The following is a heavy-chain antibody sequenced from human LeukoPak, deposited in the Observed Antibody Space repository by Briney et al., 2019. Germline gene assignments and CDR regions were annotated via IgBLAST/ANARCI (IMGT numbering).Heavy chain of an antibody. Sequence: GGSLRLSCAASGFTVSSNYMSWVCQAPGKGLEWVSVIYSGGSTYYADSVKGRFTISRDNSKNTLFLQMNSLRAEDTAIYYCTKAPIVSCSGAFCYPFDSWGQGTLVTVSS. D-gene: IGHD2-15*01. CDR1: GFTVSSNY. V-gene: IGHV3-66*01. CDR2: IYSGGST. CDR3: TKAPIVSCSGAFCYPFDS. J-gene: IGHJ4*02.